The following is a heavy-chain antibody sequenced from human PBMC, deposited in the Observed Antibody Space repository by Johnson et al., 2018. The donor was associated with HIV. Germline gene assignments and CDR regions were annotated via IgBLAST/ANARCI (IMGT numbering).Heavy chain of an antibody. V-gene: IGHV3-30*02. CDR2: IRYDGSNK. J-gene: IGHJ3*02. CDR3: ARELPSYDILTGPGAFDI. D-gene: IGHD3-9*01. CDR1: GFTFSSYA. Sequence: QVQLVESGGGVVQPGGSLRLSCAASGFTFSSYAMHWVRQAPGKGLEWVAFIRYDGSNKYYADSVKGRFTISRENAKNSLYLQMNSLRAEDTAVYFCARELPSYDILTGPGAFDIWGQGTMVTVSS.